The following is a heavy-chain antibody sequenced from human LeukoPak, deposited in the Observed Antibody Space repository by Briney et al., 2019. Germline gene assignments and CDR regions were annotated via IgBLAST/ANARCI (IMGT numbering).Heavy chain of an antibody. CDR1: GGTFSSYA. V-gene: IGHV1-69*01. CDR3: ARVVVPAAILGLDMASWRENYYYYMDV. CDR2: IIPIFGTA. J-gene: IGHJ6*03. Sequence: SVKVSCKASGGTFSSYAISWVRQAPGQGLEWMGGIIPIFGTANYAQKFQGRVPITADESTSTAYMELSSLRSEDTAVYYCARVVVPAAILGLDMASWRENYYYYMDVWGKGTTVTVSS. D-gene: IGHD2-2*01.